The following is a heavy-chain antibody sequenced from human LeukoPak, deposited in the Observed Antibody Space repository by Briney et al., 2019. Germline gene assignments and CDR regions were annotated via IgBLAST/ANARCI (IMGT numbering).Heavy chain of an antibody. CDR3: ASGSSGYDP. D-gene: IGHD5-12*01. CDR2: IYSSGTT. CDR1: GGSISNYY. Sequence: PSETLTLTCTVSGGSISNYYWSWIRQPAGKGLEWIGRIYSSGTTIYNPSLKSRVTMSVDTSKNQFSLKLSSVTAADTAVYFCASGSSGYDPWGQGTLVTVSS. J-gene: IGHJ5*02. V-gene: IGHV4-4*07.